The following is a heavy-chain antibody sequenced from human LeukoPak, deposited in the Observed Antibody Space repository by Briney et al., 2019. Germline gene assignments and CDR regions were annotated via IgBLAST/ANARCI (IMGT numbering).Heavy chain of an antibody. Sequence: RASVKVSCKASGYTFTSYAMNWVRQAPGQGLEWMGWINTSTGNPTYAQGFTGRFVFSLDTSVSTAYLQISSLKAEDTAVYYCANAAGTTIDYWFDPWGQGTLVTVSS. V-gene: IGHV7-4-1*02. J-gene: IGHJ5*02. CDR3: ANAAGTTIDYWFDP. CDR2: INTSTGNP. D-gene: IGHD1-1*01. CDR1: GYTFTSYA.